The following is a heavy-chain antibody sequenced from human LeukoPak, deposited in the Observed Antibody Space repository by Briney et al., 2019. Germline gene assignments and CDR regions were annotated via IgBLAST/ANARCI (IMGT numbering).Heavy chain of an antibody. CDR3: ATVSSPYYYYGMDV. V-gene: IGHV1-3*01. J-gene: IGHJ6*02. CDR1: GYTFTSYA. Sequence: GSVTVSCKASGYTFTSYAMHWVRQAPGQRLEWMGWINAGNGNTKYSQKFQGRVTITRDTSASTAYMELSSLRSEDTAVYYCATVSSPYYYYGMDVWGQGTLVTVSS. D-gene: IGHD3-10*01. CDR2: INAGNGNT.